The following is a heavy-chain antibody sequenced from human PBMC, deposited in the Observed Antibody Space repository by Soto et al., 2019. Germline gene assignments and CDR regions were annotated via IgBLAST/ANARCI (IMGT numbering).Heavy chain of an antibody. CDR3: ARDNGYATPLDY. CDR1: GFTFGSHW. D-gene: IGHD2-8*01. V-gene: IGHV3-7*01. CDR2: VKQDGIEK. Sequence: PGGSLRLSCAASGFTFGSHWMSWVRQAPGKGLEWVANVKQDGIEKYYVDSVKGRFTISRDNAKNSLYLQMNSLRAEDTAVYYCARDNGYATPLDYWGQGTLVTVSS. J-gene: IGHJ4*02.